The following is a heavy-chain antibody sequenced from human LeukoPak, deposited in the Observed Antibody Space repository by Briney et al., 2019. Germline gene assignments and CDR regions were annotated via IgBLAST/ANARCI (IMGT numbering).Heavy chain of an antibody. J-gene: IGHJ5*02. CDR2: IYYSGGT. D-gene: IGHD4-17*01. Sequence: KTSETLSLTCTVSGGSVSSGTYYWSWIRQPPGKGLEWIGYIYYSGGTNYNPSLKSRVTISIDTSKNQFSLKLSSVTAADTAVYYGARIDYDDKNTFDRWGQGTLVTVAS. V-gene: IGHV4-61*01. CDR3: ARIDYDDKNTFDR. CDR1: GGSVSSGTYY.